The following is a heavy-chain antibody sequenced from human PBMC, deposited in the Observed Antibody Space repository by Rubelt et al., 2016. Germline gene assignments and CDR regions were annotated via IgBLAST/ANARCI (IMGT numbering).Heavy chain of an antibody. D-gene: IGHD1-1*01. Sequence: QVQLQQWGAGLLKPSETLSLTCAVSGGSISSGGYSWSWIRQPPGKGLEWIGYIYYSGSTNYNPSLKSRVIISVDTSKNQFSLKLSSVTAADTAVYYWARDMEGFDYWGQGTLVTVSS. CDR1: GGSISSGGYS. CDR2: IYYSGST. V-gene: IGHV4-61*08. J-gene: IGHJ4*02. CDR3: ARDMEGFDY.